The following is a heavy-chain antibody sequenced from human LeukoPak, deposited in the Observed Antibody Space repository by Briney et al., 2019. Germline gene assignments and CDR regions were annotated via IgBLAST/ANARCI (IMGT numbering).Heavy chain of an antibody. J-gene: IGHJ5*02. Sequence: SETLSLTCAVYGGSFNVYYWSWIRQSPGKGLEWIGEINHSGRTNYNPSLKSRVTMSVDTSKNQISLKLSFVTAADTAVYYCGRPAGTFPWGQGTLVTVSS. CDR2: INHSGRT. CDR3: GRPAGTFP. D-gene: IGHD3-16*01. CDR1: GGSFNVYY. V-gene: IGHV4-34*01.